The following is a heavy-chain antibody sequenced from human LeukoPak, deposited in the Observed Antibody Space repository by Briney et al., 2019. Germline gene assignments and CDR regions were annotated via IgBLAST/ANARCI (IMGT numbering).Heavy chain of an antibody. V-gene: IGHV1-24*01. CDR3: ATDFRGYYDSSGYYSDY. CDR2: FDPEDGET. CDR1: GYTLTELS. J-gene: IGHJ4*02. D-gene: IGHD3-22*01. Sequence: ASVKVSCKVSGYTLTELSMRWVRQAPGKGLEWMGGFDPEDGETIYAQKFQGRVTMTEDTSTDTAYMELSSLRSEDTAVYYCATDFRGYYDSSGYYSDYWGQGTLVTVSS.